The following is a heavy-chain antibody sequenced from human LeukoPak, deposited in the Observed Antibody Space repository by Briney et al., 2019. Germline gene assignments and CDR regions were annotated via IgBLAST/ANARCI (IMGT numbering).Heavy chain of an antibody. Sequence: SETLSLTCTVSGGSISSYYWSWIRQPAGKGLEWIGRIYTSGSTNYNPSLKSRVTMSVDTSKNQFSLKLSSVTAADTAVYYCARNKLWFGELCDYYFDYWGQGTLVTVSS. J-gene: IGHJ4*02. CDR1: GGSISSYY. CDR3: ARNKLWFGELCDYYFDY. CDR2: IYTSGST. V-gene: IGHV4-4*07. D-gene: IGHD3-10*01.